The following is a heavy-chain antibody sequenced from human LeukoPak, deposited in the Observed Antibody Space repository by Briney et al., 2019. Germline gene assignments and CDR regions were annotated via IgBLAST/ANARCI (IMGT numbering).Heavy chain of an antibody. CDR1: GFTFSSYW. CDR3: VRWGVEAGMDH. J-gene: IGHJ4*02. D-gene: IGHD6-19*01. CDR2: INPDGSDT. V-gene: IGHV3-7*01. Sequence: GGSLRLSCEASGFTFSSYWMGWVRQAPGKGLEWVANINPDGSDTYYVDSVKGRFTISRDNAMKSMFLQMNSLRVEETAVYYCVRWGVEAGMDHWGQGTLITVSS.